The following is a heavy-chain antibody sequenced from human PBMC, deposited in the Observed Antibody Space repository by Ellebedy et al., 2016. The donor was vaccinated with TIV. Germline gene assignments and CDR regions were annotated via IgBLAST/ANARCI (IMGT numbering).Heavy chain of an antibody. Sequence: GESLKISCAASGFTFTNYWMSWVRQAPGKGLEWVATIKQGGSEKYYVDSVKGRFTISRDNAKNSLYLQMNSLRAEDTAVYYCAKWGWIGYYDYWGHGTLVTVSS. V-gene: IGHV3-7*03. D-gene: IGHD3-3*01. CDR3: AKWGWIGYYDY. J-gene: IGHJ4*01. CDR2: IKQGGSEK. CDR1: GFTFTNYW.